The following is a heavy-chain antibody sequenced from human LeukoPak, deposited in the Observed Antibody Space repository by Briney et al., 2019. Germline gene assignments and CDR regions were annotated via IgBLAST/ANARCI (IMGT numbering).Heavy chain of an antibody. CDR1: GFTFHDYS. CDR3: ARDLSGVTGYTYGRGIDY. D-gene: IGHD5-18*01. J-gene: IGHJ4*02. V-gene: IGHV3-9*01. CDR2: IAWNSGSI. Sequence: GGSLRLSCATSGFTFHDYSIHWVRQAPGKGLEWVSGIAWNSGSIAYVDSVKGRFTISRDNAKTSLYLQMNSLRVEDTAVYYCARDLSGVTGYTYGRGIDYWGQGTLVTVPS.